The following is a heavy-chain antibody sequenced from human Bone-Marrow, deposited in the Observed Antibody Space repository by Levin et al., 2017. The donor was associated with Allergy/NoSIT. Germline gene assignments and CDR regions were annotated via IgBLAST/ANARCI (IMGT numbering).Heavy chain of an antibody. V-gene: IGHV3-23*01. D-gene: IGHD6-19*01. CDR2: IGSGGTT. Sequence: GESLKISCAASGFTFRTYAMSWLRQAPGKGLEWVSAIGSGGTTYYADSVKGRFTISRDNSKNTLYLQMNSLRAEDTAVYYCANRITGAATGSFQYWGQGTLVTVSS. CDR1: GFTFRTYA. CDR3: ANRITGAATGSFQY. J-gene: IGHJ1*01.